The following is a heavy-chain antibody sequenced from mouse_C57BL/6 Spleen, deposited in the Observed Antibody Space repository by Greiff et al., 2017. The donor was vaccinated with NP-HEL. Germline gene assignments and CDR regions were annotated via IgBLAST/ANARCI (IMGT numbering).Heavy chain of an antibody. V-gene: IGHV7-3*01. J-gene: IGHJ2*01. Sequence: EVMLVESGGGLVQPGGSLSLSCAASGFTFTDYYMSWVRQPPGKALAWLGFIRNKANGYTTEYSASVKGRFTISRDNSQSILYLQMNALRAEDSATYYCARYIPHYYYGSSLDYWGQGTTLTVSS. D-gene: IGHD1-1*01. CDR1: GFTFTDYY. CDR2: IRNKANGYTT. CDR3: ARYIPHYYYGSSLDY.